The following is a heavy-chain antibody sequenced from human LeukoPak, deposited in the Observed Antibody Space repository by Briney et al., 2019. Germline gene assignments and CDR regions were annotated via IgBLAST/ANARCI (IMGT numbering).Heavy chain of an antibody. J-gene: IGHJ5*02. Sequence: GGSLRLSCAASGFTFSDYHMSWIRQAPGKGLEWVSYISATNTDIHYTDSVKGRFTISRDNSKNTLYLQMNSLRAEDTAVYYCARSIGITMVRGTWGQGTLVTVSS. CDR1: GFTFSDYH. D-gene: IGHD3-10*01. V-gene: IGHV3-11*06. CDR2: ISATNTDI. CDR3: ARSIGITMVRGT.